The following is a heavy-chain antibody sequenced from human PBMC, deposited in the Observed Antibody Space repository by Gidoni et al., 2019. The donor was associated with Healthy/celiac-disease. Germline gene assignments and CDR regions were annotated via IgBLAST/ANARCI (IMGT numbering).Heavy chain of an antibody. J-gene: IGHJ3*02. D-gene: IGHD3-22*01. CDR2: ISGSGGST. CDR1: GFTFRSSA. Sequence: EVQLLESGGGLVQPGGSLRLSCAASGFTFRSSAMSWVRQAPGKGLEWVSGISGSGGSTYYADSVKGRFTISRDNSKNTLYLQMNSLRAEDTAVYYCAKQLTYYYDSSGLLGGAFDIWGQGTMVTVSS. V-gene: IGHV3-23*01. CDR3: AKQLTYYYDSSGLLGGAFDI.